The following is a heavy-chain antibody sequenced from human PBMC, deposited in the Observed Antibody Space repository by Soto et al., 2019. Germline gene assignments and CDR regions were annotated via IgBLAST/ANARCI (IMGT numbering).Heavy chain of an antibody. CDR1: GFTFSGSA. Sequence: GGSMRLSCAASGFTFSGSAMHWVRQASGKGLEWVGRIRSKANSYATAYAASVKGRFTISRDDSKNTAYLQMNSLKTEDTAVYYCTRGYYDSSGPPWGQGTLVTVSS. CDR2: IRSKANSYAT. CDR3: TRGYYDSSGPP. D-gene: IGHD3-22*01. J-gene: IGHJ5*02. V-gene: IGHV3-73*01.